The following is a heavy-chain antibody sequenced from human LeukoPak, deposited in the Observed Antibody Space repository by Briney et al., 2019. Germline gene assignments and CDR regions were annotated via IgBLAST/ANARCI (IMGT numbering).Heavy chain of an antibody. J-gene: IGHJ6*02. D-gene: IGHD2-15*01. CDR3: AKAPPAATNYYYGMDV. CDR1: GFTFNNYA. CDR2: VSGRGDST. V-gene: IGHV3-23*01. Sequence: PGGSLRLSCAASGFTFNNYAMTWVRQAPGKGLEWVSAVSGRGDSTYYADSVKGRFTTSRDNSENTLYLQMNSLRAEDTAVYHCAKAPPAATNYYYGMDVWGQGTTVTVSS.